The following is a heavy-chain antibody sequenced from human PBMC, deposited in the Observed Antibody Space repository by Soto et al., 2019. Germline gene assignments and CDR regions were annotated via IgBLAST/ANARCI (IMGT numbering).Heavy chain of an antibody. D-gene: IGHD2-21*01. CDR3: ARSPRSESLVVVVRTFDY. CDR2: ISRTSNYI. Sequence: VQLEESGGGLVKPGESLRLSCAASGFDFTTYTMNWVRQAPGKGLEWVSSISRTSNYIYYANSLKGRFSISRDNAGNSLFLHMSGLTVDDTAVYYCARSPRSESLVVVVRTFDYWGQGTLVTVSS. J-gene: IGHJ4*02. CDR1: GFDFTTYT. V-gene: IGHV3-21*02.